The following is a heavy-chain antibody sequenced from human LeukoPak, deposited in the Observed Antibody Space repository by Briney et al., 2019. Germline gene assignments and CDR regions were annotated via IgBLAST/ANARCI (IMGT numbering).Heavy chain of an antibody. D-gene: IGHD1-26*01. Sequence: ASVNVSCKASGYSFTDYYIHWVRQAPGQGLEWMGWIKPNSGGAYYAHKFQGRVTMTRDTSISTAYMEVSRLKSDDTAFYYCARGRRILVGDTNAGDFFDYWGQGTLVTVSS. CDR3: ARGRRILVGDTNAGDFFDY. CDR1: GYSFTDYY. J-gene: IGHJ4*02. CDR2: IKPNSGGA. V-gene: IGHV1-2*02.